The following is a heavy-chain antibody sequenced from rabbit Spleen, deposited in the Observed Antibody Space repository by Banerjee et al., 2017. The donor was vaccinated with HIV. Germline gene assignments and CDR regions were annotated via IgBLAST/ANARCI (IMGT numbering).Heavy chain of an antibody. CDR2: IDVTKSGNSYTT. Sequence: QEHLKESGGGLVQPGGSLKLSCTASGFTLSNKAVMCWVRQAPGKGLEWIACIDVTKSGNSYTTYYATWAKGRFTISKPSSTTVTLQMTRLSAADTATYFCARDAGTSFSTYGMDLWGQGTLVTVS. CDR3: ARDAGTSFSTYGMDL. D-gene: IGHD8-1*01. V-gene: IGHV1S45*01. CDR1: GFTLSNKAV. J-gene: IGHJ6*01.